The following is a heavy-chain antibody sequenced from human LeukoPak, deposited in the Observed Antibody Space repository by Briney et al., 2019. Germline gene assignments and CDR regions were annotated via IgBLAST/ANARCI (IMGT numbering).Heavy chain of an antibody. D-gene: IGHD6-13*01. Sequence: GASVKVSCKASGYTFTSYAMHWVRQAPGQRLEWMGWINAGNGNTKYSQKFQGRVTITRDTSASTAYMELSSLRSEDTAVYYCARPAIAQGFWFDPWGQGTLVTVSS. CDR3: ARPAIAQGFWFDP. V-gene: IGHV1-3*01. J-gene: IGHJ5*02. CDR1: GYTFTSYA. CDR2: INAGNGNT.